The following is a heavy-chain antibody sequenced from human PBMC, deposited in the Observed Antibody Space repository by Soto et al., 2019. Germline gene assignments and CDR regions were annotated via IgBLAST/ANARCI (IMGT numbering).Heavy chain of an antibody. D-gene: IGHD6-6*01. CDR3: ARGKAARTVRYFDY. J-gene: IGHJ4*02. V-gene: IGHV4-59*01. Sequence: TLSLTCTVSGGSISSYYWSWIRQPPGKGLEWIGYIYYSGSTNYNPSLKSRVTISVDTSKNQFSLKLSSVTAADTAVYYCARGKAARTVRYFDYWGQGTLVTVSS. CDR2: IYYSGST. CDR1: GGSISSYY.